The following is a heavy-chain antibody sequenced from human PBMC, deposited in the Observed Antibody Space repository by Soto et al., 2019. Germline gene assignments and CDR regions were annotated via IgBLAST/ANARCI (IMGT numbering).Heavy chain of an antibody. CDR3: ARAIAVAGFPFDY. D-gene: IGHD6-19*01. V-gene: IGHV4-59*01. CDR2: IYYSGST. J-gene: IGHJ4*02. Sequence: SETLSLTCTVSGGSISSYYWSWIRQPPGKGLEWIGYIYYSGSTNYNPSLKSRVTISVDTSKNQFSLKLSSVTAADTAVYYCARAIAVAGFPFDYWGQGTLVTVSS. CDR1: GGSISSYY.